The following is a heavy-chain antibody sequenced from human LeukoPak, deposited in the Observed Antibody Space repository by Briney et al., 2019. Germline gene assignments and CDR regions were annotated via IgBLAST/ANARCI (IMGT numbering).Heavy chain of an antibody. J-gene: IGHJ4*02. V-gene: IGHV3-30*03. CDR2: ISYDGSNK. CDR3: ARATTPHYYGSGSYALGY. CDR1: GFTFSNYG. Sequence: SGGSLRLSCAASGFTFSNYGMHWVRQGPGKGLEWVAVISYDGSNKYYADSVKGRFTISRDNSKNTLYLQMSSLSAEDTAVYYCARATTPHYYGSGSYALGYWGQGTLVTVPS. D-gene: IGHD3-10*01.